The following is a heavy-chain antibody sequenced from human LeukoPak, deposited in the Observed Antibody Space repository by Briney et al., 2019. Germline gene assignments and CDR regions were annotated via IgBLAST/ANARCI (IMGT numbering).Heavy chain of an antibody. V-gene: IGHV3-21*01. CDR2: ISSSSSYI. J-gene: IGHJ4*02. Sequence: PGGSLRLSCAASGFTFSSYSMNWVRQAPGKGLEWVSSISSSSSYIYYADSVKGRFTISRDNAKNSLYLQMNSLRAEDTAVYYCARNYHDFWSGHVYFDYWGQGTLVTVSS. CDR3: ARNYHDFWSGHVYFDY. CDR1: GFTFSSYS. D-gene: IGHD3-3*01.